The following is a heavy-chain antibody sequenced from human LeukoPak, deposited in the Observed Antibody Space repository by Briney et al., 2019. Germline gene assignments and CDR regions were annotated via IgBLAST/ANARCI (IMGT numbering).Heavy chain of an antibody. V-gene: IGHV4-34*01. CDR3: ARGGDYEFYFAH. J-gene: IGHJ4*01. CDR2: INHSGRT. D-gene: IGHD2-21*02. CDR1: GASFSGVY. Sequence: SETLSLTCAVCGASFSGVYWTWIRQSPGKGLEWIGEINHSGRTNYNPSLRGRVTMSVDSSLNQFSLSLDSVSAADTAVYYCARGGDYEFYFAHWGQGTLVTVSS.